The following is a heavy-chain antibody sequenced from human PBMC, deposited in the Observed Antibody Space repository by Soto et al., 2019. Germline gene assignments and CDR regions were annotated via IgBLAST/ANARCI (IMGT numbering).Heavy chain of an antibody. CDR1: GFTFSSYG. CDR2: IWYGGSNK. CDR3: AREEEMATILFDY. Sequence: QVQLVESGGGVVQPGRSLRLSCAASGFTFSSYGMHWARQAPGTGLEWVAVIWYGGSNKYYAYSVKGRFTISRDNSKNTLYLQMNGLRAEDTAVYYCAREEEMATILFDYWGQGSLVTVSS. V-gene: IGHV3-33*01. D-gene: IGHD5-12*01. J-gene: IGHJ4*02.